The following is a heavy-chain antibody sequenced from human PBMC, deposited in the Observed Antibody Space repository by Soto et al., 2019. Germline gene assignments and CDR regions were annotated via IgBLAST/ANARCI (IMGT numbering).Heavy chain of an antibody. J-gene: IGHJ6*02. V-gene: IGHV1-69*06. CDR2: IIPIFGTA. Sequence: VASVKVSCKASGGTFSSYAISWVRQAPGQGLEWMGGIIPIFGTANYAQKFQGRVTITADKSTSTAYMELSSLRSEETAVYYCARDYDSSGPDYYYYGMDVWGQGTTVTVSS. CDR3: ARDYDSSGPDYYYYGMDV. CDR1: GGTFSSYA. D-gene: IGHD3-22*01.